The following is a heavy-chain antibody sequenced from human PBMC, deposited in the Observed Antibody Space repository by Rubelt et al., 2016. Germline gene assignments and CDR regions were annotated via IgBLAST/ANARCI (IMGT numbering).Heavy chain of an antibody. V-gene: IGHV1-18*01. D-gene: IGHD6-19*01. J-gene: IGHJ4*02. CDR3: ATGYSSGWYVAY. Sequence: QIQLVQSGPEVEKPGASVKVSCKASGYTFISYGISWIRQAPGQGLEWMGWISAYNGNTNYAQKLQGRVTITRDTSASTAYMELSSLRSEDTAIYYCATGYSSGWYVAYWGQGTLVTVSS. CDR1: GYTFISYG. CDR2: ISAYNGNT.